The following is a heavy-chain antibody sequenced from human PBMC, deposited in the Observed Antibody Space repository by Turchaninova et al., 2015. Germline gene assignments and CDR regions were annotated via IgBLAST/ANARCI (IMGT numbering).Heavy chain of an antibody. V-gene: IGHV3-53*02. D-gene: IGHD6-6*01. CDR3: ARYRIAARPGYFDY. CDR1: GFTVSINY. CDR2: IYSGGST. Sequence: EVQLVETGGGLIQPGGSLVLYCAASGFTVSINYMSWVRHAPGKGLEWVSVIYSGGSTYYADSVKGRFTISRDNSKNTLYLQMNSLRAEDTAVYYCARYRIAARPGYFDYWGQGTLVTVSS. J-gene: IGHJ4*02.